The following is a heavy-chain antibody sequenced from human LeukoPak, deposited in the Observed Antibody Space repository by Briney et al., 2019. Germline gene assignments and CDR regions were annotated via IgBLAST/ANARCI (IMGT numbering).Heavy chain of an antibody. D-gene: IGHD2-21*02. CDR2: ISAYNGNT. J-gene: IGHJ5*02. CDR3: AREVVVTAYNWFDP. V-gene: IGHV1-18*01. Sequence: ASVKVSCRASGYTFTSYGITWVRQAPGQGLEWMGWISAYNGNTNYAQKLQGRVTMTTDTSTSTAYMELRSLRSDDTAVYYCAREVVVTAYNWFDPWGQGTLVTVSS. CDR1: GYTFTSYG.